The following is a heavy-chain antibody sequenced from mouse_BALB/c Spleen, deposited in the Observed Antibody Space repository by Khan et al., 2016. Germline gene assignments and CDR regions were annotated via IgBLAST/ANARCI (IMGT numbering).Heavy chain of an antibody. V-gene: IGHV2-5*01. CDR2: IWRGGST. Sequence: QVQLQQPGPGLVQPSQSLSITCTVSGFSLTSYGVHWVRQSPGKGLEWLGVIWRGGSTDYNQAFMSRLSITKDNSKSQDFFKMYSLQADDTAISYCAKRYSEAYAMDYWGQGTSVDVYS. D-gene: IGHD2-14*01. J-gene: IGHJ4*01. CDR1: GFSLTSYG. CDR3: AKRYSEAYAMDY.